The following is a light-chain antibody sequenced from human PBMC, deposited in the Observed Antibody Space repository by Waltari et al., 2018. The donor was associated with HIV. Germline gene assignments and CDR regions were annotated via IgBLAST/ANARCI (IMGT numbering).Light chain of an antibody. CDR2: DTD. J-gene: IGLJ2*01. CDR3: QSYDSSLSGGDVV. CDR1: TGAVTSGHH. V-gene: IGLV7-46*01. Sequence: QAVVTQEPSLTVSPGGTVTLTCGSSTGAVTSGHHAYWFQQKTGQAPKTLIYDTDNKHSWTPARFSGSLLGGKAALTLSGAQPEDEADYYCQSYDSSLSGGDVVFGGGTKLTVL.